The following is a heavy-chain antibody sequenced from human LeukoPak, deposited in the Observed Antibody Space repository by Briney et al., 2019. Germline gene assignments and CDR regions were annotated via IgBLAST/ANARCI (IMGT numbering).Heavy chain of an antibody. D-gene: IGHD3-10*01. V-gene: IGHV4-59*01. CDR1: GGSISSYY. CDR2: IYYSGST. Sequence: SETLSLTCSVSGGSISSYYWSWIRQPPGKGLEWIGYIYYSGSTNYNPSLKSRVTISVETSKNQFSLKLKSVTAADTAVYYCARGGYYGSGNDFRFDPWGQGTLVTVSS. J-gene: IGHJ5*02. CDR3: ARGGYYGSGNDFRFDP.